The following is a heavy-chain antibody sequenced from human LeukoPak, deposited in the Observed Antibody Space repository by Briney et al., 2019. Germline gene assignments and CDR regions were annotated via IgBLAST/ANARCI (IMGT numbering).Heavy chain of an antibody. Sequence: ASVKVSCKVSGYTLTELSMHWVRQAPGKGLEWMGGSDPEDGETIYAQKFQGRVTMTEDTSTDTAYMELSSLRSEDTAVYYCATAPPRDYDSSGYYYWGQGTLVTVSS. CDR2: SDPEDGET. CDR1: GYTLTELS. J-gene: IGHJ4*02. CDR3: ATAPPRDYDSSGYYY. D-gene: IGHD3-22*01. V-gene: IGHV1-24*01.